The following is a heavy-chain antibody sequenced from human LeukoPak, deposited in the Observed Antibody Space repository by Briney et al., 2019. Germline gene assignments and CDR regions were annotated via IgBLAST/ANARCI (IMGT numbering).Heavy chain of an antibody. J-gene: IGHJ4*02. CDR1: GGSFSGYY. CDR2: INHSGST. V-gene: IGHV4-34*01. Sequence: PSETLSLTCAVYGGSFSGYYWSWIRQPPGKGLEWIGEINHSGSTNYNPSLKSRVTISVDTSKNQFSLKLSSVTAADTAVYYCAGGWRTQSDWGQGTLVTVSS. D-gene: IGHD1-14*01. CDR3: AGGWRTQSD.